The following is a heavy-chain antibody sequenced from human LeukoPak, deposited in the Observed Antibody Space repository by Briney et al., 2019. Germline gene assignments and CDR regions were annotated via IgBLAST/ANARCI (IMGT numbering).Heavy chain of an antibody. CDR1: GGSISSYY. J-gene: IGHJ4*02. D-gene: IGHD3-10*01. CDR3: ASLYYKRFDY. CDR2: IYTSGST. V-gene: IGHV4-4*09. Sequence: SETLSLTCTVSGGSISSYYWSWIRQPPGKGLEWIGYIYTSGSTNYNPSLKSRVTISVDTSKNQFSLKLSSVTAADTAVYYCASLYYKRFDYWGQGTLVTVSS.